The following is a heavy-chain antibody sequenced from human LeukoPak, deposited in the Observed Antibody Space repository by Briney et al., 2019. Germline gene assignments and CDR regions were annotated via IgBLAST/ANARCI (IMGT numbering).Heavy chain of an antibody. CDR1: GFTLSSYG. CDR2: IWYDGSNK. V-gene: IGHV3-33*06. Sequence: GGSLRLSCAASGFTLSSYGMHWVRQAPGKGLEWVAVIWYDGSNKYYADSVKGRFTISRDNSKNTLYLQMNSLRAEDTAVYYCAKDRAAAGTPRVLRYWGQGTLVTVSS. CDR3: AKDRAAAGTPRVLRY. J-gene: IGHJ4*02. D-gene: IGHD6-13*01.